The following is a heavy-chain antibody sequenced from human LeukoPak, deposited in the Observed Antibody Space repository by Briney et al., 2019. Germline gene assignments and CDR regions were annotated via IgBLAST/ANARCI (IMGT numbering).Heavy chain of an antibody. J-gene: IGHJ4*02. CDR3: ARRTGSYGAYYFDY. CDR2: IYYSGST. D-gene: IGHD1-26*01. CDR1: GGSISSYY. Sequence: SETLSLTCTVSGGSISSYYWSWIRQPPGKGLEWIGYIYYSGSTNYNPSLKSRVTISVDTSKNQFSLKLSSVTAADTAVYYCARRTGSYGAYYFDYWGQGTLVTVSS. V-gene: IGHV4-59*01.